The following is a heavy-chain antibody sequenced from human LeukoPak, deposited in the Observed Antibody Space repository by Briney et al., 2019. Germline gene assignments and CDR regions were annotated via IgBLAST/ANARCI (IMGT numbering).Heavy chain of an antibody. CDR1: GGSISSNSYY. D-gene: IGHD2-2*01. V-gene: IGHV4-39*07. CDR3: ARVLVPDPGRWFDP. Sequence: NPSETLSLTCTVSGGSISSNSYYWGWIRQPPGKGLDWIGSIYYSGSTYYNPSLKSRVTISLDTPKNQFSLKLSSVTAADTAVYYCARVLVPDPGRWFDPWGQGTLVTVSS. CDR2: IYYSGST. J-gene: IGHJ5*02.